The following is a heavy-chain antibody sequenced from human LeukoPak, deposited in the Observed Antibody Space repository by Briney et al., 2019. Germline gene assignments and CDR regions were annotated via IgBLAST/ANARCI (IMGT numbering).Heavy chain of an antibody. CDR1: GFTFNNYA. Sequence: GGSLRLSCAASGFTFNNYAMNWVRQAPGKGLEWVSSISGGGEATYYADSAKGRFTISRDNSQNTLYLQMNSLRAEDTDVYYCARDYADYVGYFFFDFWGQGTLVTVSS. CDR3: ARDYADYVGYFFFDF. D-gene: IGHD4-17*01. J-gene: IGHJ5*01. CDR2: ISGGGEAT. V-gene: IGHV3-23*01.